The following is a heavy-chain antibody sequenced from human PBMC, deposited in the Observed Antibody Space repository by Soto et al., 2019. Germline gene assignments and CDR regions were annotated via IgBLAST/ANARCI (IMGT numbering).Heavy chain of an antibody. CDR3: ARTGWQQSSYYLDY. V-gene: IGHV3-7*03. J-gene: IGHJ4*02. CDR1: GVRFSLFW. D-gene: IGHD3-16*01. Sequence: LRLSCAASGVRFSLFWMSWVRQTPGKGLEWVANINEDGSEKFFADSVKGRFTISRDNAKNSLSLQMNSLTADDTAVYYCARTGWQQSSYYLDYWGQGTLVTSPQ. CDR2: INEDGSEK.